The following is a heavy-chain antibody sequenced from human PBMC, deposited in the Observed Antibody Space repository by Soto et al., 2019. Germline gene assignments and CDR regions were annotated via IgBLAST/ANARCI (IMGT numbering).Heavy chain of an antibody. CDR3: ARELTVFGVVTPDY. J-gene: IGHJ4*02. V-gene: IGHV3-30*04. D-gene: IGHD3-3*01. Sequence: ESGGGVVQPGRSLRLSCTASGFTLRTYAMHWVRQAPGKGLEWVAVISYDGKFEYYGDSVKGRFTISRDNSRNTVYLQMNSLTTEDTAVYYCARELTVFGVVTPDYWGQGTLVTVSS. CDR1: GFTLRTYA. CDR2: ISYDGKFE.